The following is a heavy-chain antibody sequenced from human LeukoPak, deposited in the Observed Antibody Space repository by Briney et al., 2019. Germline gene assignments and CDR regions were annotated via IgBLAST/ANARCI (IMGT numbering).Heavy chain of an antibody. Sequence: GGSLRLSCAASGFTFRSYGMHWVRQAPGKGLEWVAFIRYDGNSNYYADSVKGRFTITRDNSRSTLYLQMNSLRAEDTAVYYCAKEEVISGNHGVYFDYWGQGTLVTVSS. J-gene: IGHJ4*02. V-gene: IGHV3-30*02. CDR3: AKEEVISGNHGVYFDY. CDR2: IRYDGNSN. CDR1: GFTFRSYG. D-gene: IGHD3-22*01.